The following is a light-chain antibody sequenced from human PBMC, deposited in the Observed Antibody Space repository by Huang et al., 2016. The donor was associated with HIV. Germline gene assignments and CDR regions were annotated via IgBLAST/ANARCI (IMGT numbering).Light chain of an antibody. CDR1: QGISNS. CDR3: QQYYSTPT. CDR2: DTS. Sequence: DIQMTQSPSSLSASVGDRVTITCRASQGISNSLAWYQQKPGKAPKRLLHDTSRLQSGVPARFRGSGSGADYTLTITSLQPEDFASYYCQQYYSTPTFGQGTKVEIK. J-gene: IGKJ1*01. V-gene: IGKV1-NL1*01.